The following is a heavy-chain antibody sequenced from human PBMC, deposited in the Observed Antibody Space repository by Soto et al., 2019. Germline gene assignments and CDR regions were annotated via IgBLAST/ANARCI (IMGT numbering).Heavy chain of an antibody. CDR2: ISGSGGST. V-gene: IGHV3-23*01. D-gene: IGHD6-6*01. CDR1: GFTFSSYA. CDR3: AKDVAARPENWFDP. J-gene: IGHJ5*02. Sequence: GSLRLSCAASGFTFSSYAMSWVRQAPGKGLEWVSAISGSGGSTYYADSVKGRLTISRDNSKNTLYLQMNSLRAEDTAVYYCAKDVAARPENWFDPWGQGTLVTVSS.